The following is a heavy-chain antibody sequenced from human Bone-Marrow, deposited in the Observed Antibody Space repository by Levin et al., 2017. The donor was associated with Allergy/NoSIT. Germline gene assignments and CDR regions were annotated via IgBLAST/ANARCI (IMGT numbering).Heavy chain of an antibody. CDR2: IETAGAT. J-gene: IGHJ5*02. CDR1: GFDFSYYD. CDR3: ARGSSGWYGWSDL. Sequence: GESLKISCAASGFDFSYYDMHWVRQAPGKGLEWVSAIETAGATHYPDSVEGRFTISRDNGRNSLYLQIHDLRPGDTAVYFCARGSSGWYGWSDLWGQGTLVTVSS. V-gene: IGHV3-13*01. D-gene: IGHD6-19*01.